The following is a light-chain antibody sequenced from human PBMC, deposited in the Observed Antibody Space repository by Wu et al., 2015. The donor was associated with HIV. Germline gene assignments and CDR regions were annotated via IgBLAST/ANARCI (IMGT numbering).Light chain of an antibody. CDR3: QQYDNWPPWT. Sequence: IVMTQSPATLSVFPGERATLSCRASQSINSKLAWYQQKPGQAPRPLIYGASTRATGIPARFSGRGSGTEFTLTISSTQSEDFAVYYCQQYDNWPPWTFGQGTKVEIK. V-gene: IGKV3-15*01. J-gene: IGKJ1*01. CDR1: QSINSK. CDR2: GAS.